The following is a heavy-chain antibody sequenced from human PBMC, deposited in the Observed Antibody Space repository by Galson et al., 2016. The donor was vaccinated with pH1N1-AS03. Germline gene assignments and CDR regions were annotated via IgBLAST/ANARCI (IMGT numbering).Heavy chain of an antibody. CDR3: ATDLLSDTSGYYRI. V-gene: IGHV3-15*01. CDR2: IKSQTDGETT. D-gene: IGHD3-22*01. J-gene: IGHJ3*02. CDR1: GSSFSNAG. Sequence: SLRLSCAASGSSFSNAGMSWVRQAPGKGLEWVGRIKSQTDGETTDYAAPVKGRFTISRDDLKNTLYLQMNSLKTEDTAVYYCATDLLSDTSGYYRIWAQGTMVAVSS.